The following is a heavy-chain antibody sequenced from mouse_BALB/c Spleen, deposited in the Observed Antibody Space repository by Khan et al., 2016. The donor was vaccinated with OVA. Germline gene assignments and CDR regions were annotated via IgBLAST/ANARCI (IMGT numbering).Heavy chain of an antibody. D-gene: IGHD6-1*01. V-gene: IGHV2-6-7*01. CDR3: AREQRGGGVAY. Sequence: VQLVESGPGLVAPSQSLSITCSVSGFSLTDFGVHWVRQPPGKGLEWLGMIWGDGSTDYNSALKSRLSISKDNSKSQVFLKMNSLQTDGTAKDYCAREQRGGGVAYWGQGTLVTVSA. CDR1: GFSLTDFG. CDR2: IWGDGST. J-gene: IGHJ3*01.